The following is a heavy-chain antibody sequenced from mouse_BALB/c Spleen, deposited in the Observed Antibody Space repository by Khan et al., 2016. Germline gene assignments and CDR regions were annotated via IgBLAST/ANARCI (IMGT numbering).Heavy chain of an antibody. CDR3: ARGKYDGVAY. Sequence: QIQLVQSGPELKKPGETVKISCKASGYTFTNYGMNWVKQAPGKGLKWMGCIHTYTGEPTYADAFKGRFAFSLETSASTAYLQSNNLKNEDTATYFCARGKYDGVAYWGQGTLVTVSA. J-gene: IGHJ3*01. CDR2: IHTYTGEP. V-gene: IGHV9-3-1*01. D-gene: IGHD2-14*01. CDR1: GYTFTNYG.